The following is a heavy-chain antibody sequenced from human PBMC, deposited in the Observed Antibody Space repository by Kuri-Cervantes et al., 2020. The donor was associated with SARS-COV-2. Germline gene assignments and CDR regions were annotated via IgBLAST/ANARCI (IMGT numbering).Heavy chain of an antibody. CDR2: ISHDGKNK. CDR3: AKDPTGSVWSSYYNY. J-gene: IGHJ4*02. Sequence: GGSLRLSCAASGFNFSRTDMHWVRQAPGKGLEWVAVISHDGKNKKCIASGKGRFTISRDNSKNTLYLRMNSLRAEDTAVYYCAKDPTGSVWSSYYNYWGQGTLVTVSS. CDR1: GFNFSRTD. V-gene: IGHV3-30*18. D-gene: IGHD3-3*01.